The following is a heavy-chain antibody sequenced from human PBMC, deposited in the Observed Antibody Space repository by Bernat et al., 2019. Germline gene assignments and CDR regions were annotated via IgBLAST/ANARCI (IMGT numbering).Heavy chain of an antibody. CDR1: GFTFSSYE. D-gene: IGHD3-16*01. CDR3: ARDEGDDVTFDY. CDR2: ISNSGSNI. Sequence: EVQLVESGGGLVQTGGSLRLSCAASGFTFSSYEMNWVRQAPGKGLEWVAYISNSGSNIYYADSVKGRFTISRDNAKNSLYLQMNSLRAEDTAVYYCARDEGDDVTFDYWGQGTLVTVSS. J-gene: IGHJ4*02. V-gene: IGHV3-48*03.